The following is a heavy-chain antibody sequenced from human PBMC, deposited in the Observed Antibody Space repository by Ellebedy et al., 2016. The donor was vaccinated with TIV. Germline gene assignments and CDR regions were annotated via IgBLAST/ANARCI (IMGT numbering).Heavy chain of an antibody. CDR3: AGSWGWRHEY. CDR2: IKQDASET. V-gene: IGHV3-7*01. D-gene: IGHD1-26*01. CDR1: GFTFSFYG. Sequence: GGSLRLXXEASGFTFSFYGMHWVRQAPGKGLEWVGNIKQDASETLYVDSVKGRFTISRDNARNSLYLQINDLRAEDTAVYYCAGSWGWRHEYWGQGTLVTVSS. J-gene: IGHJ4*02.